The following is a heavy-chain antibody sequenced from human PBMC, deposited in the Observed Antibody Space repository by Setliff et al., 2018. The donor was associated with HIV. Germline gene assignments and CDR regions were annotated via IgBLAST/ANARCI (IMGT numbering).Heavy chain of an antibody. CDR1: GGSFSGYY. CDR2: INHSGST. Sequence: SETLSLTCAVYGGSFSGYYWSWIRQPPGEGLEWIGEINHSGSTNYNPSLKSRVTISVDTSKNQFSLKLTSVTAADTAVYYCARDPKHSSSGDLEYWGQGTLVTVSS. J-gene: IGHJ4*02. V-gene: IGHV4-34*01. CDR3: ARDPKHSSSGDLEY. D-gene: IGHD3-22*01.